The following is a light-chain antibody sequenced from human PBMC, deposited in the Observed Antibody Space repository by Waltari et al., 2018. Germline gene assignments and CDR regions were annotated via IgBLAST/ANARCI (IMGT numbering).Light chain of an antibody. J-gene: IGKJ1*01. V-gene: IGKV3-20*01. CDR3: QKYGTLPAT. CDR2: DTS. Sequence: EIVLTQSPGTLSLSPGERVTVSCRASQSVSKYLAWYQQKPGQAPRLLIYDTSTRATGSPDRFSGSGTGTDFSLTITRLEPEDVATYFCQKYGTLPATFGQGTKVEIK. CDR1: QSVSKY.